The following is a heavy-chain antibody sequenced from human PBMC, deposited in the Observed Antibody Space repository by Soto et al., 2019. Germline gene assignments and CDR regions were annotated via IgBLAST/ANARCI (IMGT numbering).Heavy chain of an antibody. Sequence: SETLSLTCTVSGGSISSDYWGWIRQSPGKGLEWIGYFYHGGTSFNPSLKGPVTISVDTSKNQFSLNLSSVTAADTAVYYCARSYSSSLYFDFWGQGTPVTVSS. V-gene: IGHV4-59*01. CDR3: ARSYSSSLYFDF. J-gene: IGHJ4*02. CDR2: FYHGGT. CDR1: GGSISSDY. D-gene: IGHD6-6*01.